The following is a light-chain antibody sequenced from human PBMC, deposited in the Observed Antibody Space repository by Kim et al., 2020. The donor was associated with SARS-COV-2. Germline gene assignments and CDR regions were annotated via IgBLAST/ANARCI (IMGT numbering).Light chain of an antibody. Sequence: SGKLTSTLSSGHSNYFIAWHQQQPGKGPRFLMKVEGSGSYNKGGGVPDRFSGSRSGADRYLIISNLHSEDEADYYCETWDSNIQVFGGGTQLTVL. J-gene: IGLJ3*02. CDR1: SGHSNYF. CDR2: VEGSGSY. V-gene: IGLV4-60*03. CDR3: ETWDSNIQV.